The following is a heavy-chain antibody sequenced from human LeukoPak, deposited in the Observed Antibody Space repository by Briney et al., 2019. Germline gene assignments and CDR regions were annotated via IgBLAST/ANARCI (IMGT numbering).Heavy chain of an antibody. Sequence: PGGSLRLSCAASGFTFDDYAMHWVRQAPGKGLEWVSGISWNSGGTGYADSVKSRFTISRDNAKNSLYLQMNSLRAEDTALYYCAKSSSAWFFYYFDNWGQGTLVTVSS. J-gene: IGHJ4*02. CDR1: GFTFDDYA. V-gene: IGHV3-9*01. CDR2: ISWNSGGT. CDR3: AKSSSAWFFYYFDN. D-gene: IGHD6-19*01.